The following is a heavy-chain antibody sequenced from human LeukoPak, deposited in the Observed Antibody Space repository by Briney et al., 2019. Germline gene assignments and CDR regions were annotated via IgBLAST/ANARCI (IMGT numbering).Heavy chain of an antibody. CDR3: ARAGSGWLIDY. Sequence: GGSLRLSCAASGFTFSSYSMNWVRQAPGKGLEWVSSISSSSYIYYADSVKGRFTISRDNAKNSLYLQMNSLRAEDTAVYYCARAGSGWLIDYWGQGTLVTVSS. V-gene: IGHV3-21*01. J-gene: IGHJ4*02. CDR2: ISSSSYI. D-gene: IGHD6-19*01. CDR1: GFTFSSYS.